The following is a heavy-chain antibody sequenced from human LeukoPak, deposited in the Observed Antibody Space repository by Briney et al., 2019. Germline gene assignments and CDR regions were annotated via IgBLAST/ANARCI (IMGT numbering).Heavy chain of an antibody. CDR2: VFYSGTT. D-gene: IGHD3-3*01. CDR3: ARHVGFFDAFDI. V-gene: IGHV4-59*08. Sequence: KPSETLSLTCTVSGASISSHYWTWIRQSPGKRLEWIGYVFYSGTTSYSPSLNSRVTISIDTSKNQFFLKLSSVTAADTAVYFCARHVGFFDAFDIWGQGTMVTVSS. CDR1: GASISSHY. J-gene: IGHJ3*02.